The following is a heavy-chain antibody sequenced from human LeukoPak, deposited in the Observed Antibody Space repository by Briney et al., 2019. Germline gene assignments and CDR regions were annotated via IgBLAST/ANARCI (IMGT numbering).Heavy chain of an antibody. J-gene: IGHJ5*02. CDR2: NPNSGGT. CDR3: ARDRRVESVVVVAATLAS. D-gene: IGHD2-15*01. Sequence: NPNSGGTNYAQKFQGRVTMTRDTSISTAYMELSRLRSDDTAVYYCARDRRVESVVVVAATLASWGQGTLVTVSS. V-gene: IGHV1-2*02.